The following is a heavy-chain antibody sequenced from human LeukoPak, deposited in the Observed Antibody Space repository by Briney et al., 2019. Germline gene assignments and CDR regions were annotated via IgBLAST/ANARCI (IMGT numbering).Heavy chain of an antibody. CDR1: GYTFTGYY. Sequence: GASVKVSCTASGYTFTGYYMHWVRQAPGQGLEWMGWINPNSGGTNYAQKFQGRVTMTRDTSISTAYMELSRLRSDDTAVYYCALLGYCSGGSCANFDYWGQGTLVTVSS. CDR2: INPNSGGT. V-gene: IGHV1-2*02. J-gene: IGHJ4*02. CDR3: ALLGYCSGGSCANFDY. D-gene: IGHD2-15*01.